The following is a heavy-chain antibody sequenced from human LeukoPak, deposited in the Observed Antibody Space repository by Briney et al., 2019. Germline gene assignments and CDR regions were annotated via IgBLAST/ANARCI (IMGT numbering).Heavy chain of an antibody. D-gene: IGHD3-22*01. Sequence: KVSCKASGDTFSGSAMHWVRQASGKGLEWVGRIRSKANSYATAYAASVKGRFTISRDDSKNTAYLQMNSLKTEDTAVYYCTRPHSSGDIKDVWGKGTTVTVSS. CDR1: GDTFSGSA. V-gene: IGHV3-73*01. CDR2: IRSKANSYAT. CDR3: TRPHSSGDIKDV. J-gene: IGHJ6*04.